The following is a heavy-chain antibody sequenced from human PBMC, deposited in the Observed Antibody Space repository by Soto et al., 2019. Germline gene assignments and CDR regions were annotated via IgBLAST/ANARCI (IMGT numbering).Heavy chain of an antibody. V-gene: IGHV1-46*01. Sequence: QVQLVQSGAEVKKPGASVKVSCKASGYTFTSYYMHWLRQAPGQGLEWMGIINPSGGSTFYAQNFAGRVTMTRDTSTSTVFMELSSLRSEDTAVYYCARGMTTVTRDAFDIWGQGTMVTVSS. CDR2: INPSGGST. J-gene: IGHJ3*02. D-gene: IGHD4-4*01. CDR3: ARGMTTVTRDAFDI. CDR1: GYTFTSYY.